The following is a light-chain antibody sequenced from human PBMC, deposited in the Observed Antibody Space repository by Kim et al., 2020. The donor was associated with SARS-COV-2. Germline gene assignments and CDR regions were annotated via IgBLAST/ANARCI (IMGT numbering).Light chain of an antibody. CDR2: RAS. J-gene: IGKJ1*01. CDR1: QGISTY. Sequence: DIQLTHSPPFLSASVGDRVTITCRASQGISTYLAWYQQIPGKAPKLLIYRASTLQSGVPSRFSGSGSGTEFTLTISNLQLEDFAIYYCQQLSSYPWTFGQGTKVDIK. CDR3: QQLSSYPWT. V-gene: IGKV1-9*01.